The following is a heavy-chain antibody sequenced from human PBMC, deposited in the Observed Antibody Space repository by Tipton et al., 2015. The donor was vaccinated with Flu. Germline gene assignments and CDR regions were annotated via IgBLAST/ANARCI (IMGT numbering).Heavy chain of an antibody. V-gene: IGHV3-23*01. Sequence: SLRLSCAASGFTFSNYVMSWVRQAPEKGPEWVSVISGNGGSTYYAASVKGRFTISRDNSKNTLYLQMIGLRAEDTAVYYCAAHVAVANNYWYFDLWGRGTLGTVSS. D-gene: IGHD2-15*01. CDR3: AAHVAVANNYWYFDL. CDR1: GFTFSNYV. J-gene: IGHJ2*01. CDR2: ISGNGGST.